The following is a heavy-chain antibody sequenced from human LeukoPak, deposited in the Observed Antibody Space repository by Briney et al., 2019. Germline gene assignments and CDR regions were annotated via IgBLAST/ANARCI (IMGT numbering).Heavy chain of an antibody. CDR2: ISWNSGSI. Sequence: PGGSLRLSCAASGFTFDDYAMHWVRQAPGEGLEWVSGISWNSGSIGYADSVKGRFTISRDNAKNSLYLQMNSLRAEDTALYYCAKSMDTMVRGAFDYWGQGTLVTVSS. J-gene: IGHJ4*02. CDR3: AKSMDTMVRGAFDY. D-gene: IGHD3-10*01. CDR1: GFTFDDYA. V-gene: IGHV3-9*01.